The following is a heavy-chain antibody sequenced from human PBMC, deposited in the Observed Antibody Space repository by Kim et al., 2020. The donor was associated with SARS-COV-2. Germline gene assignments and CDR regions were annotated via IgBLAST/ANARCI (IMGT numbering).Heavy chain of an antibody. J-gene: IGHJ4*02. CDR3: ARDKATAD. V-gene: IGHV1-3*01. Sequence: NGNTKYSPKCQGRVTMTRDTSATTAYMDLSSLRSEDTAVYYCARDKATADWGQGTVVTVSS. CDR2: NGNT. D-gene: IGHD4-4*01.